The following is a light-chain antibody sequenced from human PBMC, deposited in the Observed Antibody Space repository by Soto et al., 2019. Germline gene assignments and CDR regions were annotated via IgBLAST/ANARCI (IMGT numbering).Light chain of an antibody. CDR3: CSYAGSSTQSYV. V-gene: IGLV2-23*02. Sequence: QSALTQPASVSGSPGQSITISCTGTNSDVGSYNLASWYQQHPGKAPKVIIYEVSERPSGVSDRFSGSKSGNTASLMISGLQAEDEADYYCCSYAGSSTQSYVFGSGTKVTVL. CDR2: EVS. J-gene: IGLJ1*01. CDR1: NSDVGSYNL.